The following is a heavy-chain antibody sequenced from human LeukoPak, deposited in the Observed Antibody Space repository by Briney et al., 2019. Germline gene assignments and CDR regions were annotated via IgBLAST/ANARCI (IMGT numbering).Heavy chain of an antibody. V-gene: IGHV3-30*02. J-gene: IGHJ4*02. D-gene: IGHD6-25*01. CDR3: TKRPFSGYFDY. CDR2: IRYDRSNK. CDR1: GFIFSSYG. Sequence: GGSLRLSCAASGFIFSSYGMHWVRQAPGKGLEWVAFIRYDRSNKYYADSVKGRFTISTDNSKNTLYLQMNSLRAEDTAVYYCTKRPFSGYFDYWGQGTLVTVSS.